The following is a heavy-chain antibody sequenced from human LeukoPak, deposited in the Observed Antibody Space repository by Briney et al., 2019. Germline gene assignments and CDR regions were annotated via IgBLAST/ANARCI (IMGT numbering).Heavy chain of an antibody. Sequence: GGSLRLSCAASGFTVSSNYMSWVRQAPGKGLEWVSVIYSGGSTYYADSVKGRFTIPRDNSKNTLYLQMNSLRAEDTAVYYCARELMATTGSYAFDIWGQGTMVTVSS. D-gene: IGHD5-24*01. V-gene: IGHV3-53*01. CDR1: GFTVSSNY. J-gene: IGHJ3*02. CDR3: ARELMATTGSYAFDI. CDR2: IYSGGST.